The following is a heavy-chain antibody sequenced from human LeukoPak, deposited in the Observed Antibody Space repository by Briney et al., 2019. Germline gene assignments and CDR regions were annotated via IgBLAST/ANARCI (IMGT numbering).Heavy chain of an antibody. V-gene: IGHV4-34*01. CDR2: INHSGST. CDR1: GGSFSGYY. Sequence: SETLSLTCAVYGGSFSGYYWSWIRQPPGKGLEWIGEINHSGSTNYNPSLKSRVTISVDTFKNQFSLKLSSVTAADTAVYYCARASNYYGSGSCDYWGQGTLVTVSS. CDR3: ARASNYYGSGSCDY. J-gene: IGHJ4*02. D-gene: IGHD3-10*01.